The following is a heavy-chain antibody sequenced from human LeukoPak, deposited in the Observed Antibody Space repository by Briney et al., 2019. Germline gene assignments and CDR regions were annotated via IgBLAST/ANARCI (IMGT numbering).Heavy chain of an antibody. Sequence: GGSLRLSCATSGFTFSSYAMSWVRQAPGKGLEWVSSLSGSGGSTYYADSVKGRFTISRDNSENTLFLQMNSLRAEDTAVYYCTKDRYKIQDYWGQGTLVTVSS. CDR2: LSGSGGST. D-gene: IGHD2-2*02. CDR1: GFTFSSYA. J-gene: IGHJ4*02. CDR3: TKDRYKIQDY. V-gene: IGHV3-23*01.